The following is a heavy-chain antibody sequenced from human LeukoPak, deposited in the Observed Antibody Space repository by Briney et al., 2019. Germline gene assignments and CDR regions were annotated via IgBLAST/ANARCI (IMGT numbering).Heavy chain of an antibody. CDR1: GGSISSYY. J-gene: IGHJ3*02. V-gene: IGHV4-4*07. CDR2: IYTSGST. Sequence: SETLSLTCTVSGGSISSYYWSWIRQPAGKGLEWIGRIYTSGSTNYNPSLKSRVTISVDTSKNQFSLKLSSVTAADTAVYYCARYGRTTVTNTDAFDIWGQGTMVTVSS. CDR3: ARYGRTTVTNTDAFDI. D-gene: IGHD4-11*01.